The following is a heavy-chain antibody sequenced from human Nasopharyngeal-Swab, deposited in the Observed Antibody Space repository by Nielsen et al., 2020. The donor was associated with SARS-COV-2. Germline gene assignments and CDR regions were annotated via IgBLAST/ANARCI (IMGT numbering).Heavy chain of an antibody. V-gene: IGHV4-34*01. Sequence: WILQPPGKGLEWIGEINHSGSTDYNPSLKSRATISIDTSKNQFSLRLSSVTAADTAVFYCARGQRKPQYYYLDVWGRGTTVTVSS. J-gene: IGHJ6*03. CDR2: INHSGST. CDR3: ARGQRKPQYYYLDV.